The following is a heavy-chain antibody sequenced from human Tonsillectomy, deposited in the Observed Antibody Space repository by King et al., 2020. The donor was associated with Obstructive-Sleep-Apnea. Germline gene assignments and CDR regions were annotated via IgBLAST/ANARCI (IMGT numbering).Heavy chain of an antibody. CDR1: GFSLGNARMG. J-gene: IGHJ4*02. Sequence: QITLKESGPVLVKPTETLTLTCTVSGFSLGNARMGVSWVRQPPGKALEWLAHIFSNDEKSYSTSLKSRLTISKDTSKSQVVLTMTNMDPVDTATYYCARIVAGSSSWYERTFDYWGQGTLVTVSS. D-gene: IGHD6-13*01. CDR2: IFSNDEK. V-gene: IGHV2-26*01. CDR3: ARIVAGSSSWYERTFDY.